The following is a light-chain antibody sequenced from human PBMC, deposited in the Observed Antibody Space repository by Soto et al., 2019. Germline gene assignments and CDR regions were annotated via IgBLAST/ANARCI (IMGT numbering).Light chain of an antibody. V-gene: IGKV3-15*01. CDR3: QQYNKWRT. Sequence: EIVMTQSPATLCVSPGERATLSCRASESVSSNLAWYQQKPGQAPRLLIYGASTRATGIPARISGSGSGTEFTLTISSLQSEDFAVYYCQQYNKWRTFGQGTKVDIK. CDR2: GAS. CDR1: ESVSSN. J-gene: IGKJ1*01.